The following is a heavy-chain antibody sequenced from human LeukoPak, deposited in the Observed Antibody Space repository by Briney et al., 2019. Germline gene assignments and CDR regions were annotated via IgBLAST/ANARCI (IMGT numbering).Heavy chain of an antibody. CDR2: IYYSGST. J-gene: IGHJ4*02. D-gene: IGHD3/OR15-3a*01. CDR1: GGSISSSSYY. V-gene: IGHV4-39*01. CDR3: ARLGQGFDY. Sequence: PSETLSLTCTVSGGSISSSSYYWGWIRQPPGKGLERIGSIYYSGSTYYTPSLHSRVPISVDTSKHQFSLTLSSVTAADTAVYYCARLGQGFDYWGQGTLVTVSS.